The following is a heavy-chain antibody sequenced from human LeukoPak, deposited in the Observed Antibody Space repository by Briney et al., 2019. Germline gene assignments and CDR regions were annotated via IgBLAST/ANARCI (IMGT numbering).Heavy chain of an antibody. J-gene: IGHJ3*02. Sequence: SETLSLTCAVYGGSFSGYYWSWIRQPPAKGLEPIGESNHSGSTNHNPSIKSRVTISVDTSKNQFYLKLSSVTAADTAVYYCARGGITMVRGVTPRAFDIWGQGTMVTVSS. V-gene: IGHV4-34*01. CDR3: ARGGITMVRGVTPRAFDI. CDR1: GGSFSGYY. CDR2: SNHSGST. D-gene: IGHD3-10*01.